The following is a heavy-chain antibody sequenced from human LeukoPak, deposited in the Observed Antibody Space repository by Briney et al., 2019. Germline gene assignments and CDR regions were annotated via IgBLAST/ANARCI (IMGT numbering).Heavy chain of an antibody. CDR1: GGTFSSYA. J-gene: IGHJ6*02. CDR3: ARDRLYYGMDV. V-gene: IGHV1-69*04. D-gene: IGHD3-22*01. Sequence: SVKVSCKASGGTFSSYAISWVRQAPGQGLEWMGRIIPILGIANYAQKFQGRVTITADKSTSTAYMELSSLRSEDTAVYYCARDRLYYGMDVWGQGTPVAVSS. CDR2: IIPILGIA.